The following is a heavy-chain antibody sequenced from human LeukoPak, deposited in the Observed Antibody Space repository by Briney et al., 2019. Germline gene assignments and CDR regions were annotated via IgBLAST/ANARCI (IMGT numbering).Heavy chain of an antibody. D-gene: IGHD3-22*01. J-gene: IGHJ4*02. CDR2: ISYDGSNK. CDR3: AKDRTYYYDNSEFDH. V-gene: IGHV3-30*18. CDR1: GFTFSTYG. Sequence: GGSLRLSCAASGFTFSTYGMHWVRQAPGKGLEWVAVISYDGSNKYYPESVEGRFTISRDNSKNTLDLQMNSLREEDTAVYYCAKDRTYYYDNSEFDHWGQGTLVTVSS.